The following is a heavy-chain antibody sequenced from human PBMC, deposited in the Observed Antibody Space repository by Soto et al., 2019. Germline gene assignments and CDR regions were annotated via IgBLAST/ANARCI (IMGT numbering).Heavy chain of an antibody. D-gene: IGHD2-15*01. CDR1: GYTFTSYG. CDR3: ARDSALLRPLDDPLYYYYGMDV. J-gene: IGHJ6*02. V-gene: IGHV1-18*04. CDR2: ISAYNGNT. Sequence: QVQLVQSGAEVKKPGASVKVSCKASGYTFTSYGISWVRQAPGQGLEWMGWISAYNGNTNYAQKLQGRVTMTTDTATSTAYTELRSLRSYDTAVYYCARDSALLRPLDDPLYYYYGMDVWCQGTTVTVSS.